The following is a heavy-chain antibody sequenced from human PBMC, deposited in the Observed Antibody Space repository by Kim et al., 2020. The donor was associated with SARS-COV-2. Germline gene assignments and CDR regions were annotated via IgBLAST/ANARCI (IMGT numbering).Heavy chain of an antibody. CDR2: IYHSGST. V-gene: IGHV4-4*02. CDR3: ASSGLAVAGALDY. D-gene: IGHD6-19*01. Sequence: SETLSLTCAVSGGSISSSNWWSWVRQPPGKGLEWIGEIYHSGSTNYNPSLKSRVTISVDKSKNQFSLKLSSVTAADTAVYYCASSGLAVAGALDYWGQGTLVTVSS. J-gene: IGHJ4*02. CDR1: GGSISSSNW.